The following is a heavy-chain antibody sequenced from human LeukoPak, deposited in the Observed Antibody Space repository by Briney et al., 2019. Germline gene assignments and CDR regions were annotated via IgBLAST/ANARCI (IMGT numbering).Heavy chain of an antibody. V-gene: IGHV4-59*01. Sequence: SETLSLTCTVSGGSISSYYWSWIRQPPGKGLEWIGYIYYSGSTNYNPSLKSRVTISVDTSKNQFSLKLSSVTAADTAVYYCAREPVDYDFWSGRAFDIWGQGTMVTVSS. CDR3: AREPVDYDFWSGRAFDI. D-gene: IGHD3-3*01. CDR2: IYYSGST. CDR1: GGSISSYY. J-gene: IGHJ3*02.